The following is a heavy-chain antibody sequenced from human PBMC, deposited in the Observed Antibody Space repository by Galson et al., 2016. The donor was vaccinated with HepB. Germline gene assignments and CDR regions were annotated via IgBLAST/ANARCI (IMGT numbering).Heavy chain of an antibody. J-gene: IGHJ6*02. CDR1: GGTFSSYT. Sequence: SVKVSCKASGGTFSSYTISWVRQAPGQGLEWMGGIIPIFGTTNYAQKFQGRVKVTADESTSTAYMDLTSLTSEDTAVYYCAQFCSTTSCYEAGYYPGMDVWGQGTTVTVSS. V-gene: IGHV1-69*13. D-gene: IGHD2-2*01. CDR2: IIPIFGTT. CDR3: AQFCSTTSCYEAGYYPGMDV.